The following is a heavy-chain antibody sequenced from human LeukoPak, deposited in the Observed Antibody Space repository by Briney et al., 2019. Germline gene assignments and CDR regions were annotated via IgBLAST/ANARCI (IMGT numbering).Heavy chain of an antibody. Sequence: ASVKVSCKASGGTFSSYAIGWVRQAPGQGLEWMGGIIPIFGTANYAQKFQGRVTITTDESTSTAYMELSSLRSEDTAVYYCARDTGYCSSTSCYAFDIWGQGTMVTVSS. CDR2: IIPIFGTA. CDR3: ARDTGYCSSTSCYAFDI. CDR1: GGTFSSYA. V-gene: IGHV1-69*05. J-gene: IGHJ3*02. D-gene: IGHD2-2*01.